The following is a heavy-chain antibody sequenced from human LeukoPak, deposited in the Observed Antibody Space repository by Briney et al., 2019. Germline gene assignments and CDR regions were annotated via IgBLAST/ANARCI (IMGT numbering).Heavy chain of an antibody. J-gene: IGHJ4*02. V-gene: IGHV4-4*07. CDR2: IYTNGRT. CDR3: VKYSGSYGSDYFDY. CDR1: SDSISSHY. D-gene: IGHD1-26*01. Sequence: KPSETLSLTCTVSSDSISSHYWGWIRQPAGKGLEWIGRIYTNGRTNYNPSLRSRLTMSVDTSKNLFSLKLTSVTAADTAVYYCVKYSGSYGSDYFDYWGQGTLVTVSS.